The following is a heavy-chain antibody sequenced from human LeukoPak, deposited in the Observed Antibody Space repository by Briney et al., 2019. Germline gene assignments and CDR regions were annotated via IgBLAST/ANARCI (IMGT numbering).Heavy chain of an antibody. CDR2: ISYDGTNK. D-gene: IGHD3-10*01. J-gene: IGHJ4*02. CDR3: ARGGSGGYYPYYFDY. Sequence: GRSLRLSCVASGFTFSSYAMHWVRQAPGKGLEWVAVISYDGTNKYYADSVKGRFTISRDNSKNTLYLQMTSLRAEDTAVYYCARGGSGGYYPYYFDYWGQGNVATVSS. CDR1: GFTFSSYA. V-gene: IGHV3-30-3*01.